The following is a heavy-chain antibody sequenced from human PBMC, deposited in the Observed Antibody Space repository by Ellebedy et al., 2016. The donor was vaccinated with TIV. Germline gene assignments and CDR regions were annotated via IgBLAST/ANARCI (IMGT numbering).Heavy chain of an antibody. CDR3: ARCGYSYGYGLGLYWFDP. V-gene: IGHV4-30-4*01. D-gene: IGHD5-18*01. J-gene: IGHJ5*02. Sequence: MPSETLSLTCTVSGGSISSSSYYWSWIRQPPGKGLEWIGYIYYSGSTYYNPSLKSRVTISVDTSKNQYSLKLSSVTAADTAVYYCARCGYSYGYGLGLYWFDPWGQGTLVTVSS. CDR1: GGSISSSSYY. CDR2: IYYSGST.